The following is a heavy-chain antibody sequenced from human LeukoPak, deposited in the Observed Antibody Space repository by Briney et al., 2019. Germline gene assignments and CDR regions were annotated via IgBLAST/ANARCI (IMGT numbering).Heavy chain of an antibody. CDR1: GFTFDDYG. D-gene: IGHD2-2*01. Sequence: GGSLRLSCAASGFTFDDYGMSWVRQAPGKGLEWVSGINWNGGSTGYADSVKGRFTISRDNTKNSLYLQMTSLRAEDTALSYCARSGGDIVVVPAAAGDYFDYWGQGTLVTVSS. V-gene: IGHV3-20*04. CDR3: ARSGGDIVVVPAAAGDYFDY. CDR2: INWNGGST. J-gene: IGHJ4*02.